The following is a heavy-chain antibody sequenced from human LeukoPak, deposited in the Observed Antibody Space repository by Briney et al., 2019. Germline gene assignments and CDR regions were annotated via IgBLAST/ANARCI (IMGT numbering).Heavy chain of an antibody. V-gene: IGHV3-23*01. Sequence: GGSLRLSCAASGFTFNNYAMSWVRQAPVRGLEWVSSLRGNGDTFYADSVKGRFTISRDNPKNTLYLQMNSLRAEDTAVYFCAKRGVVIRVILVGFHKEAYYFDSWGQGALVTVSS. CDR3: AKRGVVIRVILVGFHKEAYYFDS. D-gene: IGHD3-22*01. CDR1: GFTFNNYA. J-gene: IGHJ4*02. CDR2: LRGNGDT.